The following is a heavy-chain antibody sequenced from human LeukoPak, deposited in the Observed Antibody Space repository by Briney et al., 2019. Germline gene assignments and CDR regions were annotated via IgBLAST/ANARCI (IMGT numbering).Heavy chain of an antibody. D-gene: IGHD3-3*01. CDR2: INTNTGNP. CDR1: GYTFTSYA. Sequence: ASVKVSCKASGYTFTSYAMNWVRQAPGQGLEWMGWINTNTGNPTYAQGFTGRFVFSLDTSVSTAYLQISSLKAEDTAVYYCARDYSDFWSGYYSSRWFDPWGQGTLVTVSS. CDR3: ARDYSDFWSGYYSSRWFDP. J-gene: IGHJ5*02. V-gene: IGHV7-4-1*02.